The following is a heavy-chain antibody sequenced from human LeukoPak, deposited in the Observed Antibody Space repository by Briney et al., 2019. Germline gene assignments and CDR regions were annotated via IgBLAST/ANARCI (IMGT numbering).Heavy chain of an antibody. CDR1: GFTFSSYA. D-gene: IGHD3-10*01. Sequence: GGSLRLSCAASGFTFSSYAMSWVRQAPGKGLEWVSAISGSGGSTYYADSVKGRFTISRDNSKNTLYLQMNSLRAEDTAVYYCAKVGSRFGEFIIVHFDYWGQGTLVTVSS. CDR2: ISGSGGST. J-gene: IGHJ4*02. CDR3: AKVGSRFGEFIIVHFDY. V-gene: IGHV3-23*01.